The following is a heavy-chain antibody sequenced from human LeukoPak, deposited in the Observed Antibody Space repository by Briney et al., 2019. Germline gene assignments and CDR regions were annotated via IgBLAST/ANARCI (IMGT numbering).Heavy chain of an antibody. V-gene: IGHV1-69*04. J-gene: IGHJ6*02. D-gene: IGHD4-17*01. CDR2: IIPILGIA. CDR3: ARDSTVTIEYYYGMDV. Sequence: SVKVSCKASGGTFSSYAISWVRQAPGQGLEWMGRIIPILGIANYAQKFQGRVTITADKSTSTAYMELSSLRPEDTAVYYCARDSTVTIEYYYGMDVWGQGTTVTVSS. CDR1: GGTFSSYA.